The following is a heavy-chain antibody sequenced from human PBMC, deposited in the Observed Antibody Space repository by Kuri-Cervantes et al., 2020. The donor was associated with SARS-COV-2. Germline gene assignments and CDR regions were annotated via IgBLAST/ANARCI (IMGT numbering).Heavy chain of an antibody. CDR1: GYTFTGYY. CDR3: ARGGLWFGESTMDI. CDR2: INPNSGGT. D-gene: IGHD3-10*01. J-gene: IGHJ6*02. Sequence: ASVKVSCKTSGYTFTGYYMHWVRQAPRQGLEWMGWINPNSGGTNYAQKFQGWVTMTRDTSISTAYMELSRLRSDDTAVYYCARGGLWFGESTMDIWGQGTTVTVSS. V-gene: IGHV1-2*04.